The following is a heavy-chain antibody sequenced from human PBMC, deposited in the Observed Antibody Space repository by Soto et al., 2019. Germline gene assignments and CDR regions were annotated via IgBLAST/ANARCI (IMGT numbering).Heavy chain of an antibody. V-gene: IGHV5-51*01. J-gene: IGHJ4*02. CDR1: GYSFTNNW. Sequence: PGESLKISCKASGYSFTNNWIGWVRQMPGRGLEWMGIIYPGDSDTRYRPSFQGQVTISADKSLSTAYVQWISLKASDTAMYYCATSLRTYYFEYWGQGTLVTVSS. D-gene: IGHD4-17*01. CDR3: ATSLRTYYFEY. CDR2: IYPGDSDT.